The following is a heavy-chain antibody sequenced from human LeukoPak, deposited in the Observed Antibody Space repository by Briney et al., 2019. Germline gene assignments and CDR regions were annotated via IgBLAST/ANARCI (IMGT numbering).Heavy chain of an antibody. CDR1: GFTFSDYG. D-gene: IGHD2-15*01. CDR3: ARDSGRGVVAATNLFDY. J-gene: IGHJ4*02. CDR2: ISSSGSTI. Sequence: PGGSLRLSCAASGFTFSDYGLTWVRQAPGKGLEWVSYISSSGSTIYYADSVKGRFTISRDNAKNSLYLQMNSLRAEDTAVYYCARDSGRGVVAATNLFDYWGQGTLVTVSS. V-gene: IGHV3-11*01.